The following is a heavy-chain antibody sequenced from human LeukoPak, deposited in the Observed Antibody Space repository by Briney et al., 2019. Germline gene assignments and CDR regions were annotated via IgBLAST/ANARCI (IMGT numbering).Heavy chain of an antibody. V-gene: IGHV3-7*01. Sequence: PGGSLRLSCVDSGFTFSTYWMIWVRQAPGKGLEWVANIKYDGSEKYYVDSVKGRFTISRDNAENSRYLQMNSLRAEDTAVYYCARDSGLSGYDLLDYWGQGTLVTVSS. CDR1: GFTFSTYW. CDR2: IKYDGSEK. CDR3: ARDSGLSGYDLLDY. D-gene: IGHD5-12*01. J-gene: IGHJ4*02.